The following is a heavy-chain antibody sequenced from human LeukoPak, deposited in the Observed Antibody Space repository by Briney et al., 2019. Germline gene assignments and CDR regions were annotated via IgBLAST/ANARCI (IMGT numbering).Heavy chain of an antibody. J-gene: IGHJ6*02. Sequence: GGSLRLSCTAPGFAVSSNYINWVRQAPGKGLEWVSVIHSGGNTYYAHSVKDRFTISRDNSKNTVYLQMNSLRAEDTALYYCARERDGYCGGDCYYYYGMDAWGQGTTVTVSS. CDR1: GFAVSSNY. CDR2: IHSGGNT. V-gene: IGHV3-66*01. CDR3: ARERDGYCGGDCYYYYGMDA. D-gene: IGHD2-21*02.